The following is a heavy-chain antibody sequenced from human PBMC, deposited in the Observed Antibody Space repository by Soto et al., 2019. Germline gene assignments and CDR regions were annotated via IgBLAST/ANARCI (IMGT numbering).Heavy chain of an antibody. V-gene: IGHV4-59*08. CDR2: IYYSGST. CDR1: RCSISSYY. J-gene: IGHJ4*02. Sequence: SEXLSLTCTVSRCSISSYYWSWIRQPPGKGLGWIEYIYYSGSTNYNPSLKSRDTMSVDTSKNQRRLKRIAVTPPDPAMHYSPSHHDSWRKGTMVT. CDR3: PSHHDS.